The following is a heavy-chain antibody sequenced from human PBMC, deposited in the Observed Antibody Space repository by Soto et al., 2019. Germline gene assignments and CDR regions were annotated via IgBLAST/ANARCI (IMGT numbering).Heavy chain of an antibody. J-gene: IGHJ6*02. CDR3: AKGAVAGTPTSYYYYGMDV. CDR2: IIPIFGTV. Sequence: QVPLLQSGAEVKKPGSSVRVSCEASGGTFRTYAISWVRQAPGQGLEWMGEIIPIFGTVNYAQKFKGRVTITADESTSTVYLDLRSLRSEDTAVYYCAKGAVAGTPTSYYYYGMDVWGQGTTVTVSS. CDR1: GGTFRTYA. D-gene: IGHD6-19*01. V-gene: IGHV1-69*12.